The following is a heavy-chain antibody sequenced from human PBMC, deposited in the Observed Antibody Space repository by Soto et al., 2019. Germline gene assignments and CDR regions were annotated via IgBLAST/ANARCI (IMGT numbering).Heavy chain of an antibody. V-gene: IGHV4-4*02. D-gene: IGHD3-10*01. J-gene: IGHJ4*02. CDR1: GGSISSSNR. CDR2: IYHSGST. Sequence: QVQLQESGPGLVKPSGTLSLTCAVSGGSISSSNRWSWVRQPPGKGLEWIGEIYHSGSTNYNPSLTIRSTSSVDKSKNQFSLKLSSVTAADTAVYYCARLHSGSGKYHRVLDDYWGQGTLVTVSS. CDR3: ARLHSGSGKYHRVLDDY.